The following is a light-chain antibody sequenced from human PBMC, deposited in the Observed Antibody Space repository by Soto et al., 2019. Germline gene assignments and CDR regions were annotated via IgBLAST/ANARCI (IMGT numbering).Light chain of an antibody. V-gene: IGLV1-47*03. J-gene: IGLJ1*01. Sequence: QSVLTQPPSASGTPGQRVTISCSGSSSNIGSNYVYWYQQLPGTAPKLLIYRNNQRSSGVPDRFSGSKSGTSASLAISGLWSEDEADYYCAAWDDSLSGQVVGTGTKVTVL. CDR1: SSNIGSNY. CDR2: RNN. CDR3: AAWDDSLSGQV.